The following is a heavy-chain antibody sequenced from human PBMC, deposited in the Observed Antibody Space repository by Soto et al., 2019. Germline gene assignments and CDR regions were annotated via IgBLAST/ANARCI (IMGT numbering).Heavy chain of an antibody. CDR2: ISHSGSS. V-gene: IGHV4-34*01. CDR3: AGLHGAAVGFRGAY. J-gene: IGHJ4*02. CDR1: GGSFRAYF. Sequence: SETLSLTCAVYGGSFRAYFWSWIRQPPGKGLEWLGDISHSGSSNYNPSLKSRVTISIETSKNQFPLKLDSVTAADTAVYYCAGLHGAAVGFRGAYWGQGTPLTVSS. D-gene: IGHD6-19*01.